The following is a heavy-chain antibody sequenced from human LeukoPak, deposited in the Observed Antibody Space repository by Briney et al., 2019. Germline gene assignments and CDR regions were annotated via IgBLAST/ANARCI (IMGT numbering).Heavy chain of an antibody. Sequence: SETLSLTCAVYGGSFSGYYWSWIRQPPGKGLEWIGEINHSRSTNYNPSLKSRVTISVDTSKNQFSLKLSSVTAADTAVYYCARGLRYYGSLRLGGDNWFDPWGQGTLVTVSS. CDR3: ARGLRYYGSLRLGGDNWFDP. CDR1: GGSFSGYY. J-gene: IGHJ5*02. D-gene: IGHD3-10*01. CDR2: INHSRST. V-gene: IGHV4-34*01.